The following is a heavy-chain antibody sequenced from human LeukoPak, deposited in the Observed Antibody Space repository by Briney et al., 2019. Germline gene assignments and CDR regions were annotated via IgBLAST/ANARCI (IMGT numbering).Heavy chain of an antibody. CDR3: ARDQAVASVYREDS. CDR2: IKQDESQK. V-gene: IGHV3-7*01. J-gene: IGHJ4*02. CDR1: GFTFSSYW. Sequence: GGSLRLSCAASGFTFSSYWMTWVRQAPGKGLEWVANIKQDESQKYHVDSVKGRFTISRDNAKNSLFLQMNSLRAEDTAVYYCARDQAVASVYREDSWGQGTLVTVSS. D-gene: IGHD6-19*01.